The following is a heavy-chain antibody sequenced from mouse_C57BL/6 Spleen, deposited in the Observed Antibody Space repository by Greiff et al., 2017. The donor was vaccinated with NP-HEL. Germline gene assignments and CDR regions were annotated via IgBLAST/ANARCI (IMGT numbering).Heavy chain of an antibody. CDR2: IWSDGST. D-gene: IGHD2-10*01. CDR1: GFSLTSYG. J-gene: IGHJ4*01. CDR3: ARHIVLLGVYYAMDY. V-gene: IGHV2-6-1*01. Sequence: QVQLKESGPGLVAPSQSLSITCTVSGFSLTSYGVHWVRQPPGKGLEWLVVIWSDGSTTYNSALKSRLSISKDNSKSQVFLKMNSLQTDDTAMYDCARHIVLLGVYYAMDYWGQGTSVTVSS.